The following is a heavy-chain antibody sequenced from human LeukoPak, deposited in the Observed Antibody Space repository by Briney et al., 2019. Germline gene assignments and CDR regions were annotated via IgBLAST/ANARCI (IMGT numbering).Heavy chain of an antibody. CDR2: INTNTGNP. J-gene: IGHJ5*02. CDR3: ARMGTRNWFDP. V-gene: IGHV7-4-1*02. CDR1: GYAFTSYA. D-gene: IGHD7-27*01. Sequence: ASVKVSCKASGYAFTSYAMNWVRQAPGQGLEWMGWINTNTGNPTYAQGFTGRFIFSLDTSVSTAYLQISSLKAEDTAVYYFARMGTRNWFDPWGQGTLVTVSS.